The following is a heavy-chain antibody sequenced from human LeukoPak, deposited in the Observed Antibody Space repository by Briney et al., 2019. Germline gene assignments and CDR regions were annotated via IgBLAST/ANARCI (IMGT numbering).Heavy chain of an antibody. Sequence: KPSETLSLTCTVSGGSISSSSYYWGWIRQPPGKGLEWIGSIYYSGSTYYNPSLKSRVTISVDTSKNQFSLKLSSATAADTAVYYCARLPGIAVAGPYFDYWGQGTLVTVSS. J-gene: IGHJ4*02. CDR3: ARLPGIAVAGPYFDY. CDR2: IYYSGST. CDR1: GGSISSSSYY. D-gene: IGHD6-19*01. V-gene: IGHV4-39*01.